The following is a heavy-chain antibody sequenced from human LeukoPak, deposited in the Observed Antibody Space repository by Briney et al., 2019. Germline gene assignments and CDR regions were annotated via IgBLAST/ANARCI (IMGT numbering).Heavy chain of an antibody. CDR2: IGSSGSYI. Sequence: SGGSLRLSCAASGFSFSIYSMNWVRQAPGKGLEWISSIGSSGSYIYYADSVKGRFTISRDNSKNTLYLQMNSLRAEDTAVYYCAKDLGLGVAVAGNWWGTRLRTYGMDVWGQGTTVTVSS. J-gene: IGHJ6*02. V-gene: IGHV3-21*04. D-gene: IGHD6-19*01. CDR3: AKDLGLGVAVAGNWWGTRLRTYGMDV. CDR1: GFSFSIYS.